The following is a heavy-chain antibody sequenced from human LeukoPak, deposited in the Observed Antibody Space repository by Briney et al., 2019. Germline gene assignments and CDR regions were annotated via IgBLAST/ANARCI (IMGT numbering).Heavy chain of an antibody. D-gene: IGHD6-13*01. CDR1: GFTFSSFA. CDR3: ARDFRSSRGHYYLDV. J-gene: IGHJ6*03. Sequence: GGSLRLSCAASGFTFSSFALHWVRQAPGKGLQWVAVTSYDGNNKYYADSVKGRFTISRDNSKNTLYLQMNNLRAQDTAVYYCARDFRSSRGHYYLDVWGKGTTVTVSS. CDR2: TSYDGNNK. V-gene: IGHV3-30*01.